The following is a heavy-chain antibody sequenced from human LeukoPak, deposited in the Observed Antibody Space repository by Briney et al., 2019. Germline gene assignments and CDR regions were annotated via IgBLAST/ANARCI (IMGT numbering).Heavy chain of an antibody. CDR1: GYTFTSYY. CDR2: INPSGGST. J-gene: IGHJ4*02. D-gene: IGHD6-6*01. Sequence: GASVKVSCKASGYTFTSYYMHWVRQAPGQGLEWMGIINPSGGSTSYAQKFQGRVTMTRGTSTSTVYMELSSLRSEDTAVYYCARNLIEYSSSSGVDYWGQGTLVTVSS. V-gene: IGHV1-46*01. CDR3: ARNLIEYSSSSGVDY.